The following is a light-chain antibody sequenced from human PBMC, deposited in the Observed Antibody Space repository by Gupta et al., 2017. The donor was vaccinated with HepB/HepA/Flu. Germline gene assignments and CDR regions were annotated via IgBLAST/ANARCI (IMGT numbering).Light chain of an antibody. CDR2: QDT. J-gene: IGLJ2*01. V-gene: IGLV3-1*01. CDR1: KLGEKY. Sequence: SYELTQPPPAPVSPVQTVSIPCPGDKLGEKYAFWYQQKPGQSPILVIFQDTKRPSGIPERFSGSNSGNTATLTISGTQAMDEADYYCQAWASSDREVFGGGTKLTVL. CDR3: QAWASSDREV.